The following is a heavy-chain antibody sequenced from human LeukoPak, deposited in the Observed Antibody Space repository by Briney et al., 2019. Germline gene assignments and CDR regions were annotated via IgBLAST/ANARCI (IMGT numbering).Heavy chain of an antibody. Sequence: ASVKVSCKASGYTFTSYYMHWVRQAPGQGLEWMGIINPSGGSTSYAQKFQGRVTMTRDTSTSTVYMELSSLRSEDTAVYYCARDYGSGGTLTYYYYYMDVWGKGTTVTISS. V-gene: IGHV1-46*01. CDR1: GYTFTSYY. CDR2: INPSGGST. CDR3: ARDYGSGGTLTYYYYYMDV. D-gene: IGHD3-10*01. J-gene: IGHJ6*03.